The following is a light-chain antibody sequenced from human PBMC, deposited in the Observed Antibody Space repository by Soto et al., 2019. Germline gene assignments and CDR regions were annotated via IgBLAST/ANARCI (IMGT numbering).Light chain of an antibody. CDR1: QDISNY. CDR3: HQYQNLLALT. J-gene: IGKJ4*01. CDR2: DAS. V-gene: IGKV1-33*01. Sequence: DIQMTQSPSSLSASVGDRVTITCQASQDISNYLNWYQQKPGKAPKLLIYDASNLETGVPSRFSVSGYGLDFTFPISSRQPEDIAADYCHQYQNLLALTFGGGTKVEIK.